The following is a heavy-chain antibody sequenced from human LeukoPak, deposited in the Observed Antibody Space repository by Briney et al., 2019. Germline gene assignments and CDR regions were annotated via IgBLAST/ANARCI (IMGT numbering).Heavy chain of an antibody. CDR3: ARVHRPYGSGSSLNFDY. CDR1: GFTFSSYA. Sequence: GGSLRLSCAASGFTFSSYAMHWVRQAPGKGLEWVAVISYDGSNKYYADSVKGRFTISRDNSKNTLYLQMNSLRAEDTAVYYCARVHRPYGSGSSLNFDYWGQGTLVTVSS. CDR2: ISYDGSNK. J-gene: IGHJ4*02. V-gene: IGHV3-30*04. D-gene: IGHD3-10*01.